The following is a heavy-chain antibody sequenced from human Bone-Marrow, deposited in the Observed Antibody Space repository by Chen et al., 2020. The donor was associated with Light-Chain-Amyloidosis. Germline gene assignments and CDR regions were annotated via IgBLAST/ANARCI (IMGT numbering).Heavy chain of an antibody. Sequence: EVQLEQSGPEVKKPGESLKISCKGSGYTFPNYWIGWVRQMPGKGLEWMGVIYPDDSDARYSPSFKGQVTISADKSITTAYLQWRSLKASDTAMYYCARRRDGYNLDYWGQGTLVTVSS. J-gene: IGHJ4*02. D-gene: IGHD5-12*01. CDR1: GYTFPNYW. CDR2: IYPDDSDA. CDR3: ARRRDGYNLDY. V-gene: IGHV5-51*01.